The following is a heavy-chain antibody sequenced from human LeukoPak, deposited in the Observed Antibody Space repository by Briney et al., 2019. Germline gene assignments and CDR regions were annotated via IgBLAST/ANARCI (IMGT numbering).Heavy chain of an antibody. CDR3: AHGSVAAAGTDFDY. CDR1: GGTFSSYA. V-gene: IGHV1-69*13. D-gene: IGHD6-13*01. CDR2: IIPIFGTA. J-gene: IGHJ4*02. Sequence: SVKVSCRASGGTFSSYAISWVRQAPGQGLEWMGGIIPIFGTANYAQKFQGRVTITADESTSTAYMELSSLRSEDTAVYYCAHGSVAAAGTDFDYWGQGTLVTVSS.